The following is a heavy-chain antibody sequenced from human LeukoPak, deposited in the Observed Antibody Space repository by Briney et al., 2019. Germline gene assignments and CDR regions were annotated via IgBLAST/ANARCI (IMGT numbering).Heavy chain of an antibody. Sequence: GGSLRLSCAASGFTFSSYAMSWVRQAPGKGLEWVSAISGSGDSTYYADSVKGRFTISRDNSKNTLYLQMNSLRAEDTAVYYCAKDGQPVYAPGGDYWGQGTLVTVSS. D-gene: IGHD2-8*01. V-gene: IGHV3-23*01. CDR3: AKDGQPVYAPGGDY. CDR2: ISGSGDST. CDR1: GFTFSSYA. J-gene: IGHJ4*02.